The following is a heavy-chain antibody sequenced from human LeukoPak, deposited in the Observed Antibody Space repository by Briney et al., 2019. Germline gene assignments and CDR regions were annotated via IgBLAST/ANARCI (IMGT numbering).Heavy chain of an antibody. D-gene: IGHD4-17*01. Sequence: KPSETLSLTCAVSGGSFSGYYWTWIRQPPGKGLEWIGEINHSGSANYNPSLMSRVTISVDTSKNQFSLKLSSVTAADTAVYYCARHDYGDLPFFDYWGQGTLVTVSS. CDR3: ARHDYGDLPFFDY. CDR2: INHSGSA. J-gene: IGHJ4*02. V-gene: IGHV4-34*01. CDR1: GGSFSGYY.